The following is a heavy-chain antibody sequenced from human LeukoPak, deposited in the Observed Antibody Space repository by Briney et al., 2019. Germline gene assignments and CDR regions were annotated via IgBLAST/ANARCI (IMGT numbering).Heavy chain of an antibody. J-gene: IGHJ3*02. CDR2: ISGSGESA. CDR3: ASWYDDAFDI. Sequence: PGGSLRLSCAASRFTFTSYAMSWVREAPGKGLEWVSSISGSGESAYYADSVSGRFTISRDNSKNTLYLQMNSLRAEDTAVYYCASWYDDAFDIWGQGTMVTVSS. CDR1: RFTFTSYA. D-gene: IGHD1-14*01. V-gene: IGHV3-23*01.